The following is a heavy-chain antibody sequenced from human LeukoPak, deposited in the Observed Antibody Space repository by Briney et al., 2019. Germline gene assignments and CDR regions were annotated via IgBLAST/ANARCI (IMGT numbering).Heavy chain of an antibody. CDR2: IGSSSSYI. J-gene: IGHJ4*02. CDR3: ASGGQGTFDY. Sequence: GGSLRLSCAASGFTFSSYSMNWVRQAPGKGLEWVSSIGSSSSYIYYADSVKGRFTISRDNAKNSLYLQMNSLRAEDTAVYYCASGGQGTFDYWGQGTLVTVSS. CDR1: GFTFSSYS. V-gene: IGHV3-21*01. D-gene: IGHD1-1*01.